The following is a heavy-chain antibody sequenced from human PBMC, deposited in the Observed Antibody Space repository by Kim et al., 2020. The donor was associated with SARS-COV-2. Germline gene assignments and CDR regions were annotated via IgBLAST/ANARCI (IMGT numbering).Heavy chain of an antibody. CDR1: GGSISSDY. V-gene: IGHV4-59*01. CDR2: IYYSGST. D-gene: IGHD3-10*01. CDR3: ARGLFTGYFDY. J-gene: IGHJ4*02. Sequence: SETLSLTCTVSGGSISSDYWSWIRQPPWKGLEWIGDIYYSGSTNYNPSLKSRVTISVDTSKNQFSLKLSSVTAADTAVYYCARGLFTGYFDYWGQGTLVTVSS.